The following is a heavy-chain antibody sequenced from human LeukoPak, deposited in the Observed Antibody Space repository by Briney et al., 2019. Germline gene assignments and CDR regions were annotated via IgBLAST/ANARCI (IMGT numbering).Heavy chain of an antibody. V-gene: IGHV4-59*01. D-gene: IGHD6-19*01. CDR3: ARGGGTVAGIWGDAFDI. CDR1: GGSISSYY. Sequence: SETLSLTCTVSGGSISSYYWSCIRQPPGKGLEWIGYIYYSGSTNYNPSLKSRVTISVDTSKNQFSLKLSSVTAADTAVYYCARGGGTVAGIWGDAFDIWGQGTMVTVSS. J-gene: IGHJ3*02. CDR2: IYYSGST.